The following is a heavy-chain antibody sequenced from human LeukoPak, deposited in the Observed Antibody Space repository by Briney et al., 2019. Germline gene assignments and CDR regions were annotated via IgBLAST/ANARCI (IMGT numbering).Heavy chain of an antibody. CDR2: ISGSGGRT. D-gene: IGHD6-13*01. CDR1: GFSFNDYV. CDR3: AKISAPIPAAGAMDN. J-gene: IGHJ4*02. V-gene: IGHV3-23*01. Sequence: SGGSLRLSCAASGFSFNDYVMSWVRQAPGKGLEWVSVISGSGGRTSYANSVKGRFTISRDNSKSTLYLQMNGLRAEDTAVYYCAKISAPIPAAGAMDNWGQGTLVTVSS.